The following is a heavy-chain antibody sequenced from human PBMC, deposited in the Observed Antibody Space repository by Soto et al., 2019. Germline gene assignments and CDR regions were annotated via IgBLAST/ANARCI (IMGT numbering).Heavy chain of an antibody. CDR2: ISSSDNPI. V-gene: IGHV3-48*03. CDR3: ARESSNSGWLEY. Sequence: TGGSLRLSCVASGFTFSIYEMNWVRQAPGKGLDWVSYISSSDNPIHYADSVKGRFTISRDYARNSLYLKMNSLRAEDTAVYYCARESSNSGWLEYWGQGTLVTVSS. D-gene: IGHD6-19*01. CDR1: GFTFSIYE. J-gene: IGHJ4*02.